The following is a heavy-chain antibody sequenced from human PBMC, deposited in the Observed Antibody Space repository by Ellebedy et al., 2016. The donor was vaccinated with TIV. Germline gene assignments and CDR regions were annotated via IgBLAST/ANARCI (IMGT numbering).Heavy chain of an antibody. Sequence: SETLSLXXAVSGSASSTRLYYWGWSHKPPGHGQVGIGRIYYRGNFYYNTSLKSRVTVSVDTSKNQFSLKLSSVTAADTAFYYCARHSLLSSGWYLEYYFDYWGQGTLVTVSS. CDR2: IYYRGNF. CDR3: ARHSLLSSGWYLEYYFDY. V-gene: IGHV4-39*01. J-gene: IGHJ4*02. CDR1: GSASSTRLYY. D-gene: IGHD6-19*01.